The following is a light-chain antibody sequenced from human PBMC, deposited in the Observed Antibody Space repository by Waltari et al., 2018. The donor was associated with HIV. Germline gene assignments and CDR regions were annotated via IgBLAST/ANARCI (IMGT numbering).Light chain of an antibody. CDR3: QLFQCCNNWV. Sequence: SYVLTQPPSVSVAPGQTARITCEGNKIGSESVHWYQQRPGQAPVVVIHHDRDRPSGIAGRVAGSKSGNTATRTSTRGEAGDEADYYCQLFQCCNNWVFGGGTKLTVL. J-gene: IGLJ3*02. V-gene: IGLV3-21*01. CDR1: KIGSES. CDR2: HDR.